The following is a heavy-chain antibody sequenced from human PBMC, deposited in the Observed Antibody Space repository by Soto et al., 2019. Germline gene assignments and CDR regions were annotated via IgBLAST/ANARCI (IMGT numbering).Heavy chain of an antibody. CDR1: GFTFGDYA. CDR2: IRSKAYGGTT. D-gene: IGHD3-10*01. CDR3: TRDSDGPYYYYYGMDV. Sequence: GGSLRLSCTASGFTFGDYAMSWLRQAPGKGLEWVGFIRSKAYGGTTEYAASVKGRFTISRDDSKSIAYLQMNSLKTEDTAVYYCTRDSDGPYYYYYGMDVWGQGTTVTVSS. V-gene: IGHV3-49*03. J-gene: IGHJ6*02.